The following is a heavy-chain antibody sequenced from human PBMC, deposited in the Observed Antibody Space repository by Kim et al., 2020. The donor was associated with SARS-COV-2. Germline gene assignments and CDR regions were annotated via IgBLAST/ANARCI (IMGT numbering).Heavy chain of an antibody. V-gene: IGHV1-69*01. D-gene: IGHD3-10*01. J-gene: IGHJ4*02. CDR3: ASDQEYYFDY. CDR2: TA. Sequence: TANYAQKFQGRVTITADESTSTAYMELSSLRSEDTAVYYCASDQEYYFDYWGQGTLVTVSS.